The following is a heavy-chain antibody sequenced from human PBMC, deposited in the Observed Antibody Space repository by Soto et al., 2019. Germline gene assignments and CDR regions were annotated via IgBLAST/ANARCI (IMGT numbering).Heavy chain of an antibody. Sequence: QITLKESGPTLVKPTQTLTLTCAFSGFSLNTRGVGVGWIRQPPGKALQWLALIYWDNDKRYSPSLKSKLTITMASRKNHVVLRMTYVDPVDTATYYCAHDNYSASESIYWGQGTLVTVSS. CDR1: GFSLNTRGVG. CDR2: IYWDNDK. J-gene: IGHJ4*02. CDR3: AHDNYSASESIY. V-gene: IGHV2-5*02. D-gene: IGHD3-10*01.